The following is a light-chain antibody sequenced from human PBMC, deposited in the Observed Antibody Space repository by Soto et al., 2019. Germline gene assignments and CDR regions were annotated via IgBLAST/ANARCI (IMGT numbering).Light chain of an antibody. J-gene: IGKJ2*01. CDR2: STS. Sequence: VLTQSPGTLSLSPGERATLSCRASQSVTSIYFAWFQKKPGQAPRLLLYSTSTRASGIPDRFTGSGSGTDFTLTISRLEPYDFAVYYCQQYGTSPFTFGQGPKLEIK. V-gene: IGKV3-20*01. CDR1: QSVTSIY. CDR3: QQYGTSPFT.